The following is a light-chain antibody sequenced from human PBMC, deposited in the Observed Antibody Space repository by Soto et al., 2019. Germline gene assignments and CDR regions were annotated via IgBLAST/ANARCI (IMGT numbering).Light chain of an antibody. CDR2: GAS. Sequence: EIVLTQSPGTLSLSPGERATLPCRASQSITSNFLAWYQQKPGQAPRLLIYGASSRATGIPDRFSGSGSERDFTLTINRLEPEDFAVYFCQQYGRSPLMYTFGQGTKVDIK. J-gene: IGKJ2*01. CDR3: QQYGRSPLMYT. CDR1: QSITSNF. V-gene: IGKV3-20*01.